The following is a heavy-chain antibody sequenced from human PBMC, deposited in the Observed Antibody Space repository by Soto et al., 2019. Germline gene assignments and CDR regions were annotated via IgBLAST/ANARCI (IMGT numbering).Heavy chain of an antibody. CDR1: GFTFSSYW. V-gene: IGHV3-74*01. Sequence: GGSLRLSCAASGFTFSSYWMHWVRQAPGKGLVWVSRINSDGSSTSYADSVKGRFTISRDNAKNTLYLQMNSLRAEDTAVYYCARDGAHYDFWSGYYIYFDYWGQGTLVTVSS. CDR3: ARDGAHYDFWSGYYIYFDY. J-gene: IGHJ4*02. CDR2: INSDGSST. D-gene: IGHD3-3*01.